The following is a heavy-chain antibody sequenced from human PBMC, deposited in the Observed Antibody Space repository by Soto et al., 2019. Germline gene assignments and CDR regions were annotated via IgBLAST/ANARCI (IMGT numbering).Heavy chain of an antibody. CDR1: GGTFSSYA. J-gene: IGHJ6*02. Sequence: SVKVSCKASGGTFSSYAISWVRQAPGQGLEWMGGIIPIFDTANYAQKFQGRVTITADESTSTAYMELSSLRSEDTAVYYCARGMYTAMVHYYYYGMDVWGQGTTVTVSS. D-gene: IGHD5-18*01. V-gene: IGHV1-69*13. CDR2: IIPIFDTA. CDR3: ARGMYTAMVHYYYYGMDV.